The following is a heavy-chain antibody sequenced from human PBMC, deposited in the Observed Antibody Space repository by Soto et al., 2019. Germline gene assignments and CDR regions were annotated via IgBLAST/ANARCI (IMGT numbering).Heavy chain of an antibody. CDR1: GFTFSSYA. V-gene: IGHV3-30-3*01. CDR3: ARDKRAAARYYYYGMDV. J-gene: IGHJ6*02. Sequence: GGSLRLSCAASGFTFSSYAMHWVRQAPGKGLEWGAVISCDGSNKYYADSAKGRFTISRENSKNTLYLQMNSLRAEDTAVYYCARDKRAAARYYYYGMDVWGQGTTVTLSS. CDR2: ISCDGSNK. D-gene: IGHD6-13*01.